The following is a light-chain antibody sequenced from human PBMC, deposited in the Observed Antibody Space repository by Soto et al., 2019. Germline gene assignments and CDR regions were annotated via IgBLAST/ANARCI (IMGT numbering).Light chain of an antibody. CDR1: MSDVGSYNF. V-gene: IGLV2-23*01. CDR2: EGT. Sequence: LSQPGSGRGSPGQSFTISCNVTMSDVGSYNFVSWYQQYPGKVPKLMIYEGTKRPSGVSNRFSGSTSGNTASLTISGLQAEDEADYYCFSYAGSTYVSGTGTKVTGL. J-gene: IGLJ1*01. CDR3: FSYAGSTYV.